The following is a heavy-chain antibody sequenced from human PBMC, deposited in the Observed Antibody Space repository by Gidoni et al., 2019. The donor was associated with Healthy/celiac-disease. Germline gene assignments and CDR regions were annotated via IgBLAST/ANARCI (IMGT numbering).Heavy chain of an antibody. CDR2: INPNRGGT. D-gene: IGHD7-27*01. J-gene: IGHJ6*02. V-gene: IGHV1-2*02. CDR3: ARVGGMGNYYYGMDV. CDR1: GYTFTGYY. Sequence: QVQLVQSGAEVKKPGASVKVHCKASGYTFTGYYRHWVRQDPGQGLEWMGWINPNRGGTNYAQKVQGRVTMTRDTSISTAYMELSRLRSDDTAVYYCARVGGMGNYYYGMDVWGQGTTVTVSS.